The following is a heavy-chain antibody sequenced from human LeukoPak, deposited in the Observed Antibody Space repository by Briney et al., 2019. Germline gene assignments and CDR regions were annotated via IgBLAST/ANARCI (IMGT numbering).Heavy chain of an antibody. CDR1: GFTFSSYG. J-gene: IGHJ3*02. V-gene: IGHV3-21*01. D-gene: IGHD6-19*01. CDR3: ARHLTSGWTYDAFHI. CDR2: ITSSSTYI. Sequence: GGSLRLSCAASGFTFSSYGMNWVRQAPGKGLEWVSSITSSSTYIYYADSVEGRFTISRDNAKNSLYLQMNSLKAEDTAVYYCARHLTSGWTYDAFHIWGQGTVVTVSS.